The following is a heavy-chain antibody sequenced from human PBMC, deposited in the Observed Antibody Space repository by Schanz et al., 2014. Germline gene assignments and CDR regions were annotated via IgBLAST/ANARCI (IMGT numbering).Heavy chain of an antibody. CDR3: ARGGSGSHYRLDY. V-gene: IGHV3-48*01. J-gene: IGHJ4*02. CDR1: GFTFTNYA. Sequence: VHLLESGGGLVEPGGSLRLSCAASGFTFTNYAMSWVRQAPGKGPEWVSYIRSSSTPIYYADSMKGRFTVSRDNAENALYLQMNSLRAEDTGLYFCARGGSGSHYRLDYWGQGTLVTVSS. D-gene: IGHD1-26*01. CDR2: IRSSSTPI.